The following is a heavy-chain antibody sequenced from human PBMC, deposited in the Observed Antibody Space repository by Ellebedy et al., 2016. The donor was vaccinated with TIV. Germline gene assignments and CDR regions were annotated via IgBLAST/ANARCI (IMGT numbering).Heavy chain of an antibody. CDR2: IIPIFGTA. CDR3: ARHYSGSYCCAGD. J-gene: IGHJ4*02. Sequence: SVKVSXXASGGTFSSYAISWVRQAPGQGLEWMGGIIPIFGTANYAQKFQGRVTITADESTSTAYMELSSLRSEDTAVYYCARHYSGSYCCAGDWGQGTLVTVSS. CDR1: GGTFSSYA. V-gene: IGHV1-69*13. D-gene: IGHD1-26*01.